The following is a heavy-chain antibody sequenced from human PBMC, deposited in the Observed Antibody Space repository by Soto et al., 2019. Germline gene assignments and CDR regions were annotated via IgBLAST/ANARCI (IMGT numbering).Heavy chain of an antibody. CDR2: INAGNGNT. Sequence: ASVKVSCKASGYTFTSYAMHWVRQAPGQRLEWMGWINAGNGNTKYSQKFQGRVTITRDTSASTAYMELSSLRSEDTAVYYCALIGYFHNWFDPWGQGTLVTVSS. CDR1: GYTFTSYA. D-gene: IGHD2-21*01. CDR3: ALIGYFHNWFDP. J-gene: IGHJ5*02. V-gene: IGHV1-3*01.